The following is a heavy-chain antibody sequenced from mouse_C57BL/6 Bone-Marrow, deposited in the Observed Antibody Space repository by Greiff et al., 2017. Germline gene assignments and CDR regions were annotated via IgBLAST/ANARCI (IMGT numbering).Heavy chain of an antibody. J-gene: IGHJ3*01. D-gene: IGHD2-2*01. CDR2: INSDGSST. V-gene: IGHV5-16*01. CDR3: ARAASIYYGYGFAY. CDR1: GFTFSDYY. Sequence: DVKLVESEGGLVQPGSSMKLSCTASGFTFSDYYMAWVRQVPEKGLEWVANINSDGSSTYYLDSLKSRFIISRDNATNILYLQMSSLKSEDTATYYCARAASIYYGYGFAYWGQGTLVTVSA.